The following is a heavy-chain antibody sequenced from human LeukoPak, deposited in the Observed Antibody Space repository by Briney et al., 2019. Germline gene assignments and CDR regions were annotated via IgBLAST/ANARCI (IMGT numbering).Heavy chain of an antibody. J-gene: IGHJ1*01. CDR2: IKQDGSEK. Sequence: GGSLRLSCAASGFTFSSYWMSWVRQAPGKGLEWVANIKQDGSEKYYVDSVKGRFTISRANAKNSLYLQMNSLRAEDTAVYYCARVGLGYCSGGSCYSRYFQHWGQGTLVTVSS. CDR1: GFTFSSYW. D-gene: IGHD2-15*01. V-gene: IGHV3-7*01. CDR3: ARVGLGYCSGGSCYSRYFQH.